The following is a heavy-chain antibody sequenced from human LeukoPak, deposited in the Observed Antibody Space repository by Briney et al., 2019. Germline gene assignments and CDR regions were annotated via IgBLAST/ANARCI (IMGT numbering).Heavy chain of an antibody. CDR2: MNPNSGNT. CDR3: AGSRRGSFAEH. V-gene: IGHV1-8*03. CDR1: GYTFTSYD. J-gene: IGHJ4*02. D-gene: IGHD1-26*01. Sequence: ASVKVSCKASGYTFTSYDINWVRQATGQGLEWMGWMNPNSGNTGYAQKFQGRVTITRNTSISTAYMELSSLRSEDTAMYFCAGSRRGSFAEHWGQGTLVTVSS.